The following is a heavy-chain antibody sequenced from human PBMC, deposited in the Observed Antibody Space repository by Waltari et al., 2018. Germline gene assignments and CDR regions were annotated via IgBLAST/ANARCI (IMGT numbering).Heavy chain of an antibody. Sequence: QVQLQQWGAGLLKPSETLSLTCAVYGGSFSGYYWSWIRHPPGKGLEWIGEINHSGSTNYNPSLKSRVTISVDTSKNQFSLKLSSVTAADTAVYYCAREGSSSWTGLDYWGQGTLVTVSS. J-gene: IGHJ4*02. CDR1: GGSFSGYY. V-gene: IGHV4-34*01. CDR3: AREGSSSWTGLDY. D-gene: IGHD6-13*01. CDR2: INHSGST.